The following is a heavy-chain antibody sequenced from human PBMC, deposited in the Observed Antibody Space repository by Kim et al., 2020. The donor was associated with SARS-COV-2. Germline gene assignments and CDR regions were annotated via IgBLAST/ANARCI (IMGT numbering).Heavy chain of an antibody. CDR3: ARGHGIAAEISDYGMDV. J-gene: IGHJ6*02. Sequence: VKGRCTIARENAKNSLYLQMSSLRAGDTAVYYCARGHGIAAEISDYGMDVWGQGTTVTVSS. V-gene: IGHV3-13*01. D-gene: IGHD6-13*01.